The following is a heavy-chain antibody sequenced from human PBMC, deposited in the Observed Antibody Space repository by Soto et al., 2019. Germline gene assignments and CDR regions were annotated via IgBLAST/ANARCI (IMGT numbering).Heavy chain of an antibody. CDR1: VDSVTSGNFF. D-gene: IGHD4-4*01. CDR3: ARGHRNLSNNPLFDY. V-gene: IGHV4-31*02. J-gene: IGHJ4*02. CDR2: ILDSGSS. Sequence: PSETLSLTCIFSVDSVTSGNFFCIWFRQHPWKVLEWIGHILDSGSSYPSPSLKSRLTLSVDTSKNQLSLTLTSVVAADTAVYYCARGHRNLSNNPLFDYWGQGIRVTVS.